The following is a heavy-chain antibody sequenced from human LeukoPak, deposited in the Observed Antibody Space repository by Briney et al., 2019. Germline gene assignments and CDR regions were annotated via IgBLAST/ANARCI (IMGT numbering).Heavy chain of an antibody. CDR3: ARRSAAAGIDAFDI. CDR2: IGTGGDT. Sequence: GGSLRLSCSASGFSFRNYDMHWVRQPTGKGLEWVSAIGTGGDTYYPGSVKGRFTVVRENAKNTLYLQMNSLRAGDTAMYYCARRSAAAGIDAFDIWGQETMVTASS. CDR1: GFSFRNYD. D-gene: IGHD6-13*01. J-gene: IGHJ3*02. V-gene: IGHV3-13*01.